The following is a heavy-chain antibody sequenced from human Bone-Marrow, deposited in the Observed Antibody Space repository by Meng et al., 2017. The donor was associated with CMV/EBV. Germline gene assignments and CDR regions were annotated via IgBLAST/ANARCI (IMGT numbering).Heavy chain of an antibody. D-gene: IGHD2-2*01. J-gene: IGHJ4*02. Sequence: GGSLRLSCAASGFTFSSYWMSWVRQAPGKGLEWVANIKQDGSEKYYVDSVKGRFTISRDNAKNSLYLQMNSLRAEDTAVYYCARVGDRYCSSTSCSPFDYWGQGTLVTVSS. CDR1: GFTFSSYW. V-gene: IGHV3-7*01. CDR3: ARVGDRYCSSTSCSPFDY. CDR2: IKQDGSEK.